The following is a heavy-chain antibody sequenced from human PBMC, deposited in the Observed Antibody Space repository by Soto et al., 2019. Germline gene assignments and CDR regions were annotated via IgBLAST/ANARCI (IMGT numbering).Heavy chain of an antibody. CDR2: MNPNSGNT. V-gene: IGHV1-8*01. CDR3: ARRSVGDDFWSGYYQYYYYGMDV. CDR1: GYTFTSYD. D-gene: IGHD3-3*01. Sequence: GASVKVSCKASGYTFTSYDINWVRQATGQGLEWMGWMNPNSGNTGYAQKFQGRVTMTRNTSISTAYMELSSLRSEDTAVYYCARRSVGDDFWSGYYQYYYYGMDVWGQGITVTVSS. J-gene: IGHJ6*02.